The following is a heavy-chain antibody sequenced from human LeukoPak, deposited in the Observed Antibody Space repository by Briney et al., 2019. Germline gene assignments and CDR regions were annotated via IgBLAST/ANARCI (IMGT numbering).Heavy chain of an antibody. Sequence: PSETLSLTCAVYGGSFSGYYWSWIRQPPGKGLEWIGEINHSGSTSYNPSLKSRVTISVDTSKNQFSLKLSSVTAADTAVYYCARLRKGDYWGQGTLVTVSS. CDR2: INHSGST. J-gene: IGHJ4*02. V-gene: IGHV4-34*01. CDR3: ARLRKGDY. CDR1: GGSFSGYY.